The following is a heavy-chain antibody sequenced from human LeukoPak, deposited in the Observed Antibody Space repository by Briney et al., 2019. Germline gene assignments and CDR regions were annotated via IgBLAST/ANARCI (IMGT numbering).Heavy chain of an antibody. D-gene: IGHD7-27*01. V-gene: IGHV1-69*13. CDR1: GGTFSSYA. J-gene: IGHJ4*02. CDR3: SRGPHWDPHFDF. CDR2: FIPIFGTA. Sequence: ASVKVSCKASGGTFSSYAISWVRQAPGQGLEWMGGFIPIFGTANYAQKFQGRVTITADESTSTAYMELSSLRSEDTAVYYCSRGPHWDPHFDFWGQGTLVTVSS.